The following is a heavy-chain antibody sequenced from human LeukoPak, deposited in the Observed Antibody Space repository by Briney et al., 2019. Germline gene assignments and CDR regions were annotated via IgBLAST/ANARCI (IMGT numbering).Heavy chain of an antibody. Sequence: SETLSLTCTVSGGSISSYYWSWIRQPPGKGLEWIGYIHYSGSTNYNPSLKSRVTISVDTSKNQFSLKLSSVTAADTAVYYCASLTTVTQGYFDSWGQGTLVTVSS. V-gene: IGHV4-59*08. CDR1: GGSISSYY. CDR2: IHYSGST. CDR3: ASLTTVTQGYFDS. D-gene: IGHD4-17*01. J-gene: IGHJ4*02.